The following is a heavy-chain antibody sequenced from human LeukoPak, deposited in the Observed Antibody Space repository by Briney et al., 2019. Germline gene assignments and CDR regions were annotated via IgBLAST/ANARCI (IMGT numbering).Heavy chain of an antibody. Sequence: PSETLSLTCNVSRYSISSGYYWGWIRQPPGKGLEWIGNIYHSGSTYYNPSLESRVTISFDTSKKQLSLNLYSVTAADTAVYYCATYPFRGDTHYFDFWGQGILVTVSS. CDR3: ATYPFRGDTHYFDF. J-gene: IGHJ4*02. CDR2: IYHSGST. V-gene: IGHV4-38-2*02. D-gene: IGHD3-10*01. CDR1: RYSISSGYY.